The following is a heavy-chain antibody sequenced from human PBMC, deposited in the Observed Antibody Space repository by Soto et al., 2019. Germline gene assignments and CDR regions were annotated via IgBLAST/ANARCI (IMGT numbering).Heavy chain of an antibody. V-gene: IGHV4-30-4*01. Sequence: PSETLSLTCTVSGGSISSGDYYWSWIRQPPGKGLEWIGYIYYSGSTYYNPSLKSRVTISVDTSKNQFSLKLSSVTAADTAVYYCARPGVYSGYDVYYYGMDVWGQGTTVTVSS. J-gene: IGHJ6*02. D-gene: IGHD5-12*01. CDR3: ARPGVYSGYDVYYYGMDV. CDR1: GGSISSGDYY. CDR2: IYYSGST.